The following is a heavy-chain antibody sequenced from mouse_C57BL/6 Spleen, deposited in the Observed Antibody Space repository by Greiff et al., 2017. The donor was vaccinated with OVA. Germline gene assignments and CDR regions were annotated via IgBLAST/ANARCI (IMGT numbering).Heavy chain of an antibody. Sequence: EVQLVESGGGLVKPGGSLKLSCAASGFTFSSYAMSWVRQTPEKRLEWVATISDGGSYTYYPDNVKGRFTISRDNAKNNLYLQMSHPKAEDTAMYYWARPAFYFDGWGKGTPVTVSS. CDR3: ARPAFYFDG. V-gene: IGHV5-4*01. CDR1: GFTFSSYA. J-gene: IGHJ1*03. CDR2: ISDGGSYT.